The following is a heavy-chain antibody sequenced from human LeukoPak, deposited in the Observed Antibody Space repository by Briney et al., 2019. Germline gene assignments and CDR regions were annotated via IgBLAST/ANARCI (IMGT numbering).Heavy chain of an antibody. V-gene: IGHV3-48*01. D-gene: IGHD2-15*01. CDR2: ISDSSKTI. CDR3: ARDHGYCSGGSCYSYGMDV. Sequence: GGSLRLSCTASGFTFSTYDMSWVRQAPGKGLEWISYISDSSKTIYYADSVRGRFTISRDNAKNSLYLQMNSLGADDTAVYYCARDHGYCSGGSCYSYGMDVWGQGTTVTVSS. J-gene: IGHJ6*02. CDR1: GFTFSTYD.